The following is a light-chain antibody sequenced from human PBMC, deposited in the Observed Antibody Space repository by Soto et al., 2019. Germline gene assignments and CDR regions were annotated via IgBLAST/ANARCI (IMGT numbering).Light chain of an antibody. Sequence: EIVMTQSPATLSVSPGERVTLSCRASQSVSSNVAWYQQKPGQAPRLLIYGASTRATDIPVRFSGSGSGTEFTLTISRLQYEDFAVYYCQQNNNRHLYTYGQGNRLENK. CDR2: GAS. CDR1: QSVSSN. J-gene: IGKJ2*01. CDR3: QQNNNRHLYT. V-gene: IGKV3-15*01.